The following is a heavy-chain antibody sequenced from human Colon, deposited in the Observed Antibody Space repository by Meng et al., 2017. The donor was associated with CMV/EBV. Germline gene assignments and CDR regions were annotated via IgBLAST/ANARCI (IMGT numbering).Heavy chain of an antibody. V-gene: IGHV3-11*01. J-gene: IGHJ5*02. CDR1: GFTFRVCY. CDR2: ISSSGTTI. CDR3: ARELNVVVGLRWFDP. D-gene: IGHD1-26*01. Sequence: SGFTFRVCYMGWIRQAAGKGLEWVSYISSSGTTIYYADSVKGRFTISRDNATNSLHLQMDSLRAEDTAVYYCARELNVVVGLRWFDPWGPGTLVTVSS.